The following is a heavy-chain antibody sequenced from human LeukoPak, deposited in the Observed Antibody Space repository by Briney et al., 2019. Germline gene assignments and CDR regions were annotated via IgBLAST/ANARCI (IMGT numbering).Heavy chain of an antibody. CDR3: STGDLLLPDY. Sequence: GGSLRLSCAASGFTFSSYAMSWVRQAPGKGLEWVSGISGSGVSTDYADSVKGRFTISRDKSKNTLYLQMNSLKTEDTAVYYCSTGDLLLPDYWGQGTLVTVSS. CDR2: ISGSGVST. CDR1: GFTFSSYA. D-gene: IGHD3-22*01. V-gene: IGHV3-23*01. J-gene: IGHJ4*02.